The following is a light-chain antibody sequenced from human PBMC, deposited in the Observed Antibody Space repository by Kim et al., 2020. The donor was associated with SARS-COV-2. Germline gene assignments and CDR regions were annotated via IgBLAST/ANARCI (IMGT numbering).Light chain of an antibody. CDR1: SIGSKS. CDR3: QVWDSSSDHRVV. V-gene: IGLV3-21*04. J-gene: IGLJ2*01. CDR2: YDS. Sequence: PGKTARVYCGGNSIGSKSVRWYQQKSGQAPLMVISYDSDRPSGIPERFSGSNSGNTATLTISRVEAGDEADYYCQVWDSSSDHRVVFGGGTKLTVL.